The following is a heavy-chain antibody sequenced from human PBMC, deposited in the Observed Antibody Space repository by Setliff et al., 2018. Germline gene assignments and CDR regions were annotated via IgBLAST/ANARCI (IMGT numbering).Heavy chain of an antibody. Sequence: GASVKVSCKASGGTFSSYGISWVRQAPGQGLEWMGGTIPIFGTNYAQKFQGRVTIITDESTSTAYMELSSLTSADTAVYYCAREGVDTRSSTDYRYYMDVWGKGTTVTVPS. CDR2: TIPIFGT. D-gene: IGHD5-18*01. V-gene: IGHV1-69*05. J-gene: IGHJ6*03. CDR1: GGTFSSYG. CDR3: AREGVDTRSSTDYRYYMDV.